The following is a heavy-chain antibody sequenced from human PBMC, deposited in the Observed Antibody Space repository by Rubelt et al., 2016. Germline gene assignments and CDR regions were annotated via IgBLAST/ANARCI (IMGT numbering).Heavy chain of an antibody. CDR1: GGTFSSYA. J-gene: IGHJ4*02. Sequence: QVQLVQSGAEVKKPGSSVKVSCKASGGTFSSYAISWVRQAPGQGLEWMGRIIPILGIANYEQKFPGSVTITADKSTSTAYMELSSLRSEDTAVYYCARDGYNDIWGFFDYWGQGTLVTVSS. V-gene: IGHV1-69*04. CDR2: IIPILGIA. D-gene: IGHD5-24*01. CDR3: ARDGYNDIWGFFDY.